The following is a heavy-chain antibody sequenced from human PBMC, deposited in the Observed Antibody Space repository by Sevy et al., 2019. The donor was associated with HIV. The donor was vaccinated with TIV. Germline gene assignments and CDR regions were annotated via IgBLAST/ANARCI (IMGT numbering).Heavy chain of an antibody. Sequence: GGSLRLSCATSGFIFSNYAMHWIRQAPGKGLEWVAVIWYDGTDKYYPDSVQGRFTISRDNSKNTLYPQMNSLRVEDTAVYYCARCWGRDSHSIDYWGQGTLVTVS. CDR1: GFIFSNYA. CDR2: IWYDGTDK. CDR3: ARCWGRDSHSIDY. D-gene: IGHD3-16*01. V-gene: IGHV3-33*01. J-gene: IGHJ4*02.